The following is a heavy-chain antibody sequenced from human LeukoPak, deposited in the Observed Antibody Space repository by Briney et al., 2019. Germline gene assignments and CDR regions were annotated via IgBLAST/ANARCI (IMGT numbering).Heavy chain of an antibody. Sequence: SETLSLTCTVSSGSITGYYWSWIRQPPGKGLGWIGYVYATGTTNYNPSLKTRATISIYTSKNQLSLTLTSVTAADTAVYYCARVGSGGAWFDFWGQGTLVSVSS. V-gene: IGHV4-59*01. J-gene: IGHJ4*02. D-gene: IGHD6-19*01. CDR3: ARVGSGGAWFDF. CDR1: SGSITGYY. CDR2: VYATGTT.